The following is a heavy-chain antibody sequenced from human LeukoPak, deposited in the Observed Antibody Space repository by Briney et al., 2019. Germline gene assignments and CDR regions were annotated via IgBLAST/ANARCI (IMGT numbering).Heavy chain of an antibody. CDR2: IYYSGST. CDR1: GGSISSSSYY. J-gene: IGHJ4*02. Sequence: SETLSLTCTVSGGSISSSSYYWGWLRQPPGTGLEWIGSIYYSGSTYYNPSLKSRVTISVDTSKNQFSLKLSSVTAADTAVYYCARQTMTTVRNWGQGTLVTVSS. D-gene: IGHD4-17*01. CDR3: ARQTMTTVRN. V-gene: IGHV4-39*01.